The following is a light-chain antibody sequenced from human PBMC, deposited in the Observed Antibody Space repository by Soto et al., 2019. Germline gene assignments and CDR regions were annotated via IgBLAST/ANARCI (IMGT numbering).Light chain of an antibody. J-gene: IGLJ3*02. CDR3: ATWDDSLNGRAV. V-gene: IGLV1-44*01. CDR1: SSNIGRHA. CDR2: DTY. Sequence: QSVLTQPPSASGTPGQRVTVSCSGGSSNIGRHAVNWYQHLPGTAPRLLIYDTYQRPSGVPDRFSGSKSGTSASLAISGRQAEDEADYYGATWDDSLNGRAVFGGGTKLTVL.